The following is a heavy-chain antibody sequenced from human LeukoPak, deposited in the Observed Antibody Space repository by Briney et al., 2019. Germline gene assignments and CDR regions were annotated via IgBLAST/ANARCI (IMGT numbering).Heavy chain of an antibody. V-gene: IGHV3-23*01. CDR1: GFNFRSHA. D-gene: IGHD2-8*01. CDR3: AKDHGTNVYDPFDY. J-gene: IGHJ4*02. Sequence: ESLRLSCAASGFNFRSHAMSWVRQAPGKGLEWVSVISNGGAGTYYADSVKGRFTISRDNSESTLYLQMSSLRAEDTAVYYCAKDHGTNVYDPFDYWGQGTLVTVSS. CDR2: ISNGGAGT.